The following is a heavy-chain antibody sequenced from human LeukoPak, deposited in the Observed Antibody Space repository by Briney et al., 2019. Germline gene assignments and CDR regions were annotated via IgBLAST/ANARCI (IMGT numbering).Heavy chain of an antibody. D-gene: IGHD3-10*01. CDR1: GFTFSSSW. CDR3: ARVTSGPFDY. CDR2: INSDGSST. J-gene: IGHJ4*02. Sequence: KAGRSLRLSCAASGFTFSSSWMHWVRQAPGKGLVWVSRINSDGSSTSYADSVKGRVTISRDNAKNTLYLQMNSLRAEDTAVYYCARVTSGPFDYWGQGTLVTVSS. V-gene: IGHV3-74*01.